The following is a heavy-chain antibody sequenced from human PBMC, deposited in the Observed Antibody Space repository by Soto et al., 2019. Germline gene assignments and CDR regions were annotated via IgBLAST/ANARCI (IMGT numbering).Heavy chain of an antibody. CDR2: IYYSGST. V-gene: IGHV4-59*08. J-gene: IGHJ4*02. CDR3: ARHRDIVARGSYFDY. D-gene: IGHD5-12*01. CDR1: GGSISSYY. Sequence: SETLSLTCTVSGGSISSYYWSWIRQPLGKGLEWIGYIYYSGSTNYNPSLKSRVTISVDTSKNQFSLKLSSVTAADTAVYYCARHRDIVARGSYFDYWGQGTLVTVSS.